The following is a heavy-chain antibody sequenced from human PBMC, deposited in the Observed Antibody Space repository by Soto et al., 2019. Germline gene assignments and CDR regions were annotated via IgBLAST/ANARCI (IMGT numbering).Heavy chain of an antibody. D-gene: IGHD6-19*01. CDR1: GFTFSSYG. CDR3: AKVQSRIAVAGTFDY. J-gene: IGHJ4*02. Sequence: QVQLVESGGGVVQPGRSLRLSCAASGFTFSSYGMHWVRQAPGKGLEWVAIISYDGSNKYYADSVKGRFTISRDNSKNTVYIQMNSLRAEDTAVYYCAKVQSRIAVAGTFDYWGQGTLVTVSS. V-gene: IGHV3-30*18. CDR2: ISYDGSNK.